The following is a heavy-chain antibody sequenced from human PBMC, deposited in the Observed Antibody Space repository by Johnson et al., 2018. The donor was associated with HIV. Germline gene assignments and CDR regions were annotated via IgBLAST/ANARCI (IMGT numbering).Heavy chain of an antibody. CDR1: GFTFSSYG. Sequence: QVQLVESGGGVVQPGRSLRLSCAASGFTFSSYGMHWVRQAPGKGLEWVAVISCDGSNTYYADSVKGRFTISRDNSKDTLYLQMSSLKAEDTAVYYCAKDERQLGGWSHAFDIWGQGTMVTVSS. D-gene: IGHD7-27*01. V-gene: IGHV3-30*19. CDR2: ISCDGSNT. J-gene: IGHJ3*02. CDR3: AKDERQLGGWSHAFDI.